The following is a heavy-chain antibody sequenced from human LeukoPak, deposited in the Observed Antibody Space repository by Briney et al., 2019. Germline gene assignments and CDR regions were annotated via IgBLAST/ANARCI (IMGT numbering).Heavy chain of an antibody. CDR2: IDPSDSYT. J-gene: IGHJ5*02. CDR3: ARHSDSSGWYEDNWFDP. D-gene: IGHD6-19*01. Sequence: GESLRISCQGSGYSFTSYWISWVRQMPGKGLEWMGRIDPSDSYTNYSPSFQGHVTISADKSISTAYLQWSSLKASDTAMYYCARHSDSSGWYEDNWFDPWGQGTLVTVSS. V-gene: IGHV5-10-1*01. CDR1: GYSFTSYW.